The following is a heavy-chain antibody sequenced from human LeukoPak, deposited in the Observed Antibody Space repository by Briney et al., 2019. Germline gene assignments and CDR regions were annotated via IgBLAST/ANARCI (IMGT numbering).Heavy chain of an antibody. CDR3: ARDLAAGTTGLHSTDY. CDR2: INPSGGST. J-gene: IGHJ4*02. V-gene: IGHV1-46*01. Sequence: ASVKVSCKASGYTFTSYYMHWVRQAPGQGLEWMGIINPSGGSTSYAQKFQGRVTMTRDTSTSTVYMELSSLRSEDTAVYYCARDLAAGTTGLHSTDYWGQGTLVTVSS. CDR1: GYTFTSYY. D-gene: IGHD6-25*01.